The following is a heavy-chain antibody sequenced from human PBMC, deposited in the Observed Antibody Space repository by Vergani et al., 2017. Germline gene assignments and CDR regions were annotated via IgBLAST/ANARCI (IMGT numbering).Heavy chain of an antibody. D-gene: IGHD3-10*01. V-gene: IGHV1-18*01. Sequence: QVQLVQSGAEVKKPGASVKVSCKASGYTFTSYGISWVRQAPGQGLEWMGWISAYNGNTNYAQKLQGRVTMTTDTSTSTDYMELRSLGADDTAVYYCARDHMVRGVIGYWGQGTLVIVSA. CDR3: ARDHMVRGVIGY. J-gene: IGHJ4*02. CDR1: GYTFTSYG. CDR2: ISAYNGNT.